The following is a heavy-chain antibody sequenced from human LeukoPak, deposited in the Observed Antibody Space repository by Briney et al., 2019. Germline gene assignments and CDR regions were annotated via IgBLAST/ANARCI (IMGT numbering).Heavy chain of an antibody. CDR1: GFTLSNAW. V-gene: IGHV3-15*01. CDR2: IKSKTDGGTT. J-gene: IGHJ4*02. CDR3: TTSYYYGSGSYYPRDF. D-gene: IGHD3-10*01. Sequence: GGSLRLSCAASGFTLSNAWMSWARQAPGKGLEWVGRIKSKTDGGTTDYAAPVKGRFTVSRDDSKNTLYLQMNSLKTEDTAVYYCTTSYYYGSGSYYPRDFWGQGTLVTVSS.